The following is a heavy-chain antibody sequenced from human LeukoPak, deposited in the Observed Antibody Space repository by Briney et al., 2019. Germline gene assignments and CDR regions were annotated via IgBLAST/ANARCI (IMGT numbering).Heavy chain of an antibody. D-gene: IGHD5-24*01. CDR3: AKKPATIKFPFDI. Sequence: GGSLRLSCVGSGFSFSTYDMGWVRQTPGKGLEWVSAISTTGGYTEDTDSVKGRFTISRDNSQNTLFLQMHSLRAEDTAVYYCAKKPATIKFPFDIWGQGTLVTVSP. CDR1: GFSFSTYD. CDR2: ISTTGGYT. V-gene: IGHV3-23*01. J-gene: IGHJ4*02.